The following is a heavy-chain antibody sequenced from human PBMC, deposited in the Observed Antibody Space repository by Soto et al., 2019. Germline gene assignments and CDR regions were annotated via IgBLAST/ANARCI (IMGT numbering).Heavy chain of an antibody. D-gene: IGHD2-15*01. J-gene: IGHJ6*02. V-gene: IGHV3-53*01. Sequence: PGGSLRLSCAASGFTVSSNCMSWVRQAPGKGLEWVTVIYSGDSTYYADSVKGRYNISRDNSKNTLYLQMNSLRAEDTAVYYCARDLVVNSYYYGMDVWGQGTTVTVSS. CDR2: IYSGDST. CDR3: ARDLVVNSYYYGMDV. CDR1: GFTVSSNC.